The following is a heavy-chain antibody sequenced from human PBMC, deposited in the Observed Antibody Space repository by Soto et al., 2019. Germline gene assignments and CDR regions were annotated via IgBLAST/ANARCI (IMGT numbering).Heavy chain of an antibody. Sequence: QVQLVQSGAEVKKPGSSVKVSCKASGGTFSSYAISWVRQAPGQGLEWMGGIIPIFGTANYAQKFQGRVTITADESTSTAYMELSSLRSEDTAVYYCARGGSEPGTYYYYGMDVWGQGTTVTVSS. CDR2: IIPIFGTA. D-gene: IGHD3-16*01. CDR1: GGTFSSYA. V-gene: IGHV1-69*12. J-gene: IGHJ6*02. CDR3: ARGGSEPGTYYYYGMDV.